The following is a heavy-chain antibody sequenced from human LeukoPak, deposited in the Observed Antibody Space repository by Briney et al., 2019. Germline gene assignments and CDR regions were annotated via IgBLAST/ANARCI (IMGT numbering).Heavy chain of an antibody. Sequence: QAGGSLRLSCAASGFTFSSYGMHWVRQAPGKGLEWVEVISYDGSNKYYADSVKGRFTISRDNSKNTLYLQMNSLRAEDTAVYYCAKNPTAIVTYYFDYWGQGTLVTVSS. J-gene: IGHJ4*02. V-gene: IGHV3-30*18. CDR2: ISYDGSNK. CDR1: GFTFSSYG. D-gene: IGHD5-18*01. CDR3: AKNPTAIVTYYFDY.